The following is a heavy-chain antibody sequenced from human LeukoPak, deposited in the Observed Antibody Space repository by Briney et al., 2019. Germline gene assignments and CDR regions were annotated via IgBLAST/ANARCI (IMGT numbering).Heavy chain of an antibody. CDR3: ARVLTGTAPFDY. V-gene: IGHV3-74*01. D-gene: IGHD1-20*01. CDR1: GFTFSSHW. Sequence: GGSLRLSCAASGFTFSSHWMHWVRHAPGKGLVWVSRINSDGSSTSYADSVKGRFTISRDNAKNTLYLHMNSLRAEDTAVYYCARVLTGTAPFDYWGQGTLVTVSS. CDR2: INSDGSST. J-gene: IGHJ4*02.